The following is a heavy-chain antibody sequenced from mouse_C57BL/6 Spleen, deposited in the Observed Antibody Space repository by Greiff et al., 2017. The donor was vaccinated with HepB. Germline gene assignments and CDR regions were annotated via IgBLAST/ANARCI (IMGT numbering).Heavy chain of an antibody. CDR2: IYPGSGST. CDR3: AREGTAAQADY. J-gene: IGHJ2*01. V-gene: IGHV1-55*01. D-gene: IGHD3-1*01. Sequence: QVQLQQSGAELVKPGASVKMSCKASGYTFTSYWITWVKQRPGQGLEWIGDIYPGSGSTNYNEKFKSKATLTVDTSSSTAYMQLSSLTSEDSAVYDCAREGTAAQADYWGQGTTLTVSS. CDR1: GYTFTSYW.